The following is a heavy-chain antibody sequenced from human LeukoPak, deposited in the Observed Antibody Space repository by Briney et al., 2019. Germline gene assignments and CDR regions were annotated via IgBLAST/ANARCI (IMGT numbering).Heavy chain of an antibody. CDR3: ARVPLCGADCFFFDY. J-gene: IGHJ4*02. CDR2: IYYSGST. D-gene: IGHD2-21*01. Sequence: PSETLSLTCTVSGGSISSYYWSWIRQPPGKGLEWIGYIYYSGSTYYNPSLKSRVTISVETSKNQFSLKLSSVTAADTAVYYCARVPLCGADCFFFDYWGQGTLVTVSS. CDR1: GGSISSYY. V-gene: IGHV4-30-4*08.